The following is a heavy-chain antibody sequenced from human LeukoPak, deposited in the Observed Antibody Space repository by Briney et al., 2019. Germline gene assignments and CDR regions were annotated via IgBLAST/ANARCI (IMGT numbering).Heavy chain of an antibody. CDR2: IYYSGST. CDR3: ARVCIAAAGTSYYYYYYMDV. Sequence: SETLSLTCTVSGYSISSGYYWGWIRQPPGKGLEWIGSIYYSGSTYYNPSLKSRVTISVDTSKNQFSLKLSSVTAADTTVYYCARVCIAAAGTSYYYYYYMDVWGKGTTVTVSS. J-gene: IGHJ6*03. D-gene: IGHD6-13*01. CDR1: GYSISSGYY. V-gene: IGHV4-38-2*02.